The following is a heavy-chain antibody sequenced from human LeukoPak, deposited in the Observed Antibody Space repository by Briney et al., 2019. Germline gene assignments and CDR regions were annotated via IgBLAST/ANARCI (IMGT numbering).Heavy chain of an antibody. CDR1: GYTFTSYG. J-gene: IGHJ4*02. D-gene: IGHD6-19*01. CDR3: ARSEPAVAGIDY. CDR2: ISAYNGNT. Sequence: APVKVSCKASGYTFTSYGISWVRQATGQGLEWKGWISAYNGNTNYAQKLQGRATMTTDTSTGTAYMELRSLRSDDTAVYYCARSEPAVAGIDYWGQGTLVTVSS. V-gene: IGHV1-18*01.